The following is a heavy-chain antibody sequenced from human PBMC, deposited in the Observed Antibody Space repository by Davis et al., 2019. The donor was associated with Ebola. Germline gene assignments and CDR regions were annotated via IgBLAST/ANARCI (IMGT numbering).Heavy chain of an antibody. CDR1: GGSFSGYY. CDR2: INHRGSS. V-gene: IGHV4-34*01. CDR3: ARGSITARIDY. D-gene: IGHD5-18*01. J-gene: IGHJ4*02. Sequence: PSETLSLTCAVYGGSFSGYYWTWIRQPPGKGLEWIGEINHRGSSNYHPSLKSRVTISVDTSKNQFSLKLSSVTAADTAVYYCARGSITARIDYWGQGTLVTVSS.